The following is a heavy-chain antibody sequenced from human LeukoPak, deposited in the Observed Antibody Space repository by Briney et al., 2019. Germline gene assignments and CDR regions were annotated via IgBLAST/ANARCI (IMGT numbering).Heavy chain of an antibody. V-gene: IGHV4-59*01. Sequence: PSETLSLTCTVSGGSISSYYWSWIRQPPGKGLEWIGYVYYSGSTNYNPSLKSRVTISVDTSKNRFSLKLSSVTAADTAVYYCARGGGYSSGWYQSSNYYYGMDVWGQGTTVTVSS. CDR2: VYYSGST. CDR3: ARGGGYSSGWYQSSNYYYGMDV. J-gene: IGHJ6*02. D-gene: IGHD6-19*01. CDR1: GGSISSYY.